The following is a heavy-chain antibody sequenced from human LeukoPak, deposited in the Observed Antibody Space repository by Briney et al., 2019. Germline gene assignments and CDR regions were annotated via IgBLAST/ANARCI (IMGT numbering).Heavy chain of an antibody. J-gene: IGHJ5*02. Sequence: GESLKISCKGSGYSFTNYWIGWVRQMPGKGLEWMGIIYPGDSGTRYSPSFQGQVTISADKSISTAYLQWSSLKASDTAMYYCARQYSSSWYHWFDPWGQGTLVTVSS. CDR1: GYSFTNYW. V-gene: IGHV5-51*01. CDR2: IYPGDSGT. D-gene: IGHD6-13*01. CDR3: ARQYSSSWYHWFDP.